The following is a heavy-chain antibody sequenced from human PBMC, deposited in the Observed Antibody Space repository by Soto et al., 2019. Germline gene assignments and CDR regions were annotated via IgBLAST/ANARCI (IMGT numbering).Heavy chain of an antibody. CDR1: GFTFSSYA. CDR2: ISYDGSNK. Sequence: QVQLVESGGGVVQPGRSLRLSCAASGFTFSSYAMHWVRQAPGKGLEWVAVISYDGSNKYYADSVKGRFTISRDNSKNTLYLQMNSMRAEDTAVYYCASDPRRHGMDVWCQGTTVTVSS. CDR3: ASDPRRHGMDV. V-gene: IGHV3-30-3*01. J-gene: IGHJ6*02.